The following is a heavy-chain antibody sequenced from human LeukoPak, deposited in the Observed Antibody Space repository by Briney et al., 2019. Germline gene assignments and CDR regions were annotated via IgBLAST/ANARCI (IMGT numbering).Heavy chain of an antibody. CDR3: VRDDDRPDNGLDY. D-gene: IGHD3-22*01. CDR2: ISGRDNGT. J-gene: IGHJ4*02. Sequence: PGGSLRLSCAASGLSFSIYAMTWVRQGPGRGLELISGISGRDNGTWYADSVKGRFTISRDNSKNTLYLQMNTLTGEDTAVYYCVRDDDRPDNGLDYWGQGTLVTVSS. CDR1: GLSFSIYA. V-gene: IGHV3-23*01.